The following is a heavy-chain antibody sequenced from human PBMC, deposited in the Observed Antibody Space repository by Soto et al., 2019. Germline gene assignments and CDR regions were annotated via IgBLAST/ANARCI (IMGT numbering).Heavy chain of an antibody. Sequence: SETLSLTCTVSGGSISSYYWSWIRQPPGKGLEWIGYIYYSGSTNYNPSLKSRVTISVDTSKNQFSLKLSSVTAADTAVYYCAREFRIAGTTGFDYWAQRTLVTVSS. D-gene: IGHD1-1*01. CDR1: GGSISSYY. V-gene: IGHV4-59*01. CDR3: AREFRIAGTTGFDY. CDR2: IYYSGST. J-gene: IGHJ4*02.